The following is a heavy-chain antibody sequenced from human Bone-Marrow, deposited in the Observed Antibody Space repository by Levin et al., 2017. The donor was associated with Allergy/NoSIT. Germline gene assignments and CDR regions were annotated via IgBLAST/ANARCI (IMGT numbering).Heavy chain of an antibody. D-gene: IGHD2-21*01. CDR2: ISGSGGST. Sequence: AGGSLRLSCAASGFTFSSYALSWVRQAPGKGLEWVSGISGSGGSTYYADSVKGRFTISRDSSNNTLYLQMNSLRAEDTAVYYCAKSRSEVVVAGLNYWGQGTLVTVSS. V-gene: IGHV3-23*01. CDR3: AKSRSEVVVAGLNY. CDR1: GFTFSSYA. J-gene: IGHJ4*02.